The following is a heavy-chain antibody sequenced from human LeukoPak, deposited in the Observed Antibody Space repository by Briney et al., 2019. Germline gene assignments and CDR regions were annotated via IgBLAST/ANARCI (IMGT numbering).Heavy chain of an antibody. CDR2: ISAYNGNT. CDR3: ARDPRVTTVTTSLLDY. V-gene: IGHV1-18*03. Sequence: ASVTVSCKASGYTFTSYGISWVRQAPGQGLEWMGWISAYNGNTNYAQKLQGRVTMTTDTSTSTAYMELRSLRSDDMAVYYCARDPRVTTVTTSLLDYWGKGTLVTVSS. D-gene: IGHD4-17*01. CDR1: GYTFTSYG. J-gene: IGHJ4*02.